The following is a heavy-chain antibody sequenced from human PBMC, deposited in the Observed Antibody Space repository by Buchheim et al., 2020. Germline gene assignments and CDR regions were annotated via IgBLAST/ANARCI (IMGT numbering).Heavy chain of an antibody. Sequence: EVQLVESEGGLVQPGGSLRLSCAASGFTLSSSWIHWVRQAPGRGLVWVSRVNPDGSITDYADSVKGRFTISRDNAKNTLFLQMNSLKVEDTAVHYCSRNLGGNSDYWGQGTL. D-gene: IGHD4-23*01. J-gene: IGHJ4*02. CDR2: VNPDGSIT. CDR1: GFTLSSSW. V-gene: IGHV3-74*01. CDR3: SRNLGGNSDY.